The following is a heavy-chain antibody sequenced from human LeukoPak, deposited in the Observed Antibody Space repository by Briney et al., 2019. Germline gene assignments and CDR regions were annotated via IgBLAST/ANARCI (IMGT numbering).Heavy chain of an antibody. J-gene: IGHJ3*02. V-gene: IGHV3-66*01. CDR1: GFTVSNNY. CDR2: IYKVGNT. CDR3: ARGLVVGGTGGWAFDI. Sequence: PEASLRLSCAASGFTVSNNYMSWVRQAPGRGLEWVTVIYKVGNTLYADFVKGRFTISRGNSMNILYLQMNGLRAEDTALYYCARGLVVGGTGGWAFDIWGQGTMVTV. D-gene: IGHD1-26*01.